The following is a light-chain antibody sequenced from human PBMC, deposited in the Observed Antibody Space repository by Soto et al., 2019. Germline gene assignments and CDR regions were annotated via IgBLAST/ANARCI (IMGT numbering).Light chain of an antibody. Sequence: IVLTHSPGTLSLSPGERATLSFSSSQSVSSSSLAWYQQKRGQAPRLLIHDASSRATGIPDRFSGSGSGTDFTLTISRLEPEDFAVYYCQQYNNWPPITFGQGTRLEIK. CDR2: DAS. J-gene: IGKJ5*01. CDR3: QQYNNWPPIT. V-gene: IGKV3-20*01. CDR1: QSVSSSS.